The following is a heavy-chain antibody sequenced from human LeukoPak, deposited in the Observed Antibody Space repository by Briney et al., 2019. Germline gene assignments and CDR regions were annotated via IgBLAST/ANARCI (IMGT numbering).Heavy chain of an antibody. CDR1: GFTFSSYA. D-gene: IGHD3-9*01. CDR3: AKVPGRYFDWEGDY. J-gene: IGHJ4*02. CDR2: ISGSGGST. V-gene: IGHV3-23*01. Sequence: GGSLRLSCAASGFTFSSYAMSWVRQAPGKGLEWVSAISGSGGSTYYADSVEGRFTISRDNSKNTLYLQMNSLRAEDTAVYYCAKVPGRYFDWEGDYWGQGTLVTVSS.